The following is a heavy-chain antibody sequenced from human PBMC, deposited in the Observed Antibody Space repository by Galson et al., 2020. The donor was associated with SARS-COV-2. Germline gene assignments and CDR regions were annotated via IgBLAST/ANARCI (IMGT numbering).Heavy chain of an antibody. D-gene: IGHD1-26*01. V-gene: IGHV4-31*02. CDR3: ARVSGAYDTEY. J-gene: IGHJ4*02. CDR2: IQSSGST. Sequence: SQTLSLTCTVSGDSVSSAAYYWRWLRQHPGKGPEWIGYIQSSGSTYYNPSLKSRVTISADPSKTHFSLALRSVTAADTAVYYCARVSGAYDTEYWGQGILVIVSS. CDR1: GDSVSSAAYY.